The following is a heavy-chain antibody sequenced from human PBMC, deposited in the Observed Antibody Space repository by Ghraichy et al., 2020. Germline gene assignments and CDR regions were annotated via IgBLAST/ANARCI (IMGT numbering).Heavy chain of an antibody. Sequence: GGSLRLPCAASGFTFDDYAMHWVRQAPGKGLEWVSGISWNSGSIGYADSVKGRFTISRDNAKNSLYLQMNSLRAEDTALYYCAKSGLGYCSSTSCYTSWFDPWGQGTLVTVSS. V-gene: IGHV3-9*01. CDR3: AKSGLGYCSSTSCYTSWFDP. CDR1: GFTFDDYA. J-gene: IGHJ5*02. D-gene: IGHD2-2*02. CDR2: ISWNSGSI.